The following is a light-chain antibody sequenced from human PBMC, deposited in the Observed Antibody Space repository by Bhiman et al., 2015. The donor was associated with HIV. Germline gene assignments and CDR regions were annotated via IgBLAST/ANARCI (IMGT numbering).Light chain of an antibody. J-gene: IGLJ2*01. CDR3: GTWDSTLSSVL. CDR2: DNN. Sequence: QSVLTQPPSASGTPGQRVTISCSGSSSNIGNNYVSWYQQLPGAAPKLLIYDNNIRPSGIPERFSGSKSGTSATLAITGLQTGDEADYYCGTWDSTLSSVLFGGGTKLTVL. CDR1: SSNIGNNY. V-gene: IGLV1-51*01.